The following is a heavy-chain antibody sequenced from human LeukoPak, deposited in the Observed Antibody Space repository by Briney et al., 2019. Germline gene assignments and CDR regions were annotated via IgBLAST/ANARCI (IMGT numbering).Heavy chain of an antibody. V-gene: IGHV4-34*01. CDR2: INHSGST. D-gene: IGHD5-24*01. Sequence: SETLSLTCAVYGGSFSGYDWTWIRQPPGKGLEWIGEINHSGSTNYNPSLKSRVTISVDTSKNQFSLRLNSVTTADTAVYYCARAVDGYNSDYWGQGTLVTVSS. CDR1: GGSFSGYD. CDR3: ARAVDGYNSDY. J-gene: IGHJ4*02.